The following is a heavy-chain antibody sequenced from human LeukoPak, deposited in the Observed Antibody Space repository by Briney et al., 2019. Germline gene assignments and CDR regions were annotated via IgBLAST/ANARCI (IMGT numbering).Heavy chain of an antibody. V-gene: IGHV1-58*01. CDR1: GFTFSNSA. D-gene: IGHD2/OR15-2a*01. CDR3: AVDVIYESD. Sequence: SVKVSCKASGFTFSNSAAQWVRQARGQRLEWIGWIVVGSGNTNYAQRFQERVTITRDMSTSTAYMKLSSLRSEDTAVYYCAVDVIYESDWGQGTLVTVSS. CDR2: IVVGSGNT. J-gene: IGHJ4*02.